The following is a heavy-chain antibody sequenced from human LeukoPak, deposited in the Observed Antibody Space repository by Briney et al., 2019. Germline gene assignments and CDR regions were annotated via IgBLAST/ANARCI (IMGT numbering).Heavy chain of an antibody. V-gene: IGHV4-39*01. CDR1: GGSISSSSYY. Sequence: PSETLSLTCTVSGGSISSSSYYWGWIRQPPGKGLEWIGSIYYSGSTYYNPSLKSRVTISVDTSKNQFCLKLSSVTAADTAVYYCARRRGDYVRWFDPWGQGTLVTVSS. CDR2: IYYSGST. D-gene: IGHD4-17*01. J-gene: IGHJ5*02. CDR3: ARRRGDYVRWFDP.